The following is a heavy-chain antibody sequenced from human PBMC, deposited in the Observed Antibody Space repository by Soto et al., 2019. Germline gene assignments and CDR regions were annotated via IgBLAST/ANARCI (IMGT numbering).Heavy chain of an antibody. J-gene: IGHJ3*02. CDR2: ISSSSSYI. CDR3: ASVPLYDFPNHDAFDI. Sequence: GGSLRLSCAASGFTFSSYSMNWVRQAPGKGPEWVSSISSSSSYIYYADSVKGRFTISRDNAKNSLYLKMNSLRAEDTAVYYCASVPLYDFPNHDAFDIWGQGKMVTVSS. V-gene: IGHV3-21*01. D-gene: IGHD3-3*01. CDR1: GFTFSSYS.